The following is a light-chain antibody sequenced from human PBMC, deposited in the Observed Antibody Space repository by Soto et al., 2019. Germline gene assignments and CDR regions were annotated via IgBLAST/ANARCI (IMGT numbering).Light chain of an antibody. CDR2: QDS. Sequence: SNELTQPPSVSVFPGQTASITCSGDKLGDKYACWYQQKPGQSPVLVIYQDSKRPSGIPERFSGSNSGNTATLTISGTQAMDEADYYCQAWDSSTFYVFGTGTKVTVL. J-gene: IGLJ1*01. CDR1: KLGDKY. CDR3: QAWDSSTFYV. V-gene: IGLV3-1*01.